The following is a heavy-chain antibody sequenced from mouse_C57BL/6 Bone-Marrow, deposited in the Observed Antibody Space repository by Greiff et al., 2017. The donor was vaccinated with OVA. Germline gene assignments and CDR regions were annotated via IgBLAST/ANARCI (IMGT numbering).Heavy chain of an antibody. CDR1: GYTFTDYY. D-gene: IGHD1-1*01. CDR3: ARGGYYGSSPWFAY. J-gene: IGHJ3*01. CDR2: INPYNGGT. Sequence: VQLQQSGPVLVKPGASVKMSCKASGYTFTDYYMNWVKQSHGKSLEWIGVINPYNGGTSYNQKFKGKDTLTVDKSSSTAYMELNSLTSEDSAVYYCARGGYYGSSPWFAYWGQGTLVTVSA. V-gene: IGHV1-19*01.